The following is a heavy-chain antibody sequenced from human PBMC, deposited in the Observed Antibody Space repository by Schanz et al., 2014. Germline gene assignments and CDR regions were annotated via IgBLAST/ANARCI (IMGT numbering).Heavy chain of an antibody. Sequence: QVQLRESGPGLVKPSKTLSLTCTVSGGSISSYYWSWIRQPAGKGLEWIGRIFTSGSTDYNPSLKSRVPMSVAPSTTQSSLKLSSVTAADTAVYYCARDLEGFDYWGQGTLVTVSS. CDR3: ARDLEGFDY. D-gene: IGHD1-1*01. J-gene: IGHJ4*02. V-gene: IGHV4-4*07. CDR2: IFTSGST. CDR1: GGSISSYY.